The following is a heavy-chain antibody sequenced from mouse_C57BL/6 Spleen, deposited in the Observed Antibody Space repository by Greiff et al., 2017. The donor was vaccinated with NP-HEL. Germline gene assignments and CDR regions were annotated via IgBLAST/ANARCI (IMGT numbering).Heavy chain of an antibody. CDR3: ARAITTVVDCYFDV. CDR2: IYPGSGST. J-gene: IGHJ1*03. Sequence: QVQLQQPGAELVKPGASVKMSCKASGYTFTSYWITWVKQRPGQGLEWIGDIYPGSGSTNYNEKFKSKATLTVDTSSSTAYMQLSSLTSEDSAVYYCARAITTVVDCYFDVWGTGTTVTVSS. D-gene: IGHD1-1*01. V-gene: IGHV1-55*01. CDR1: GYTFTSYW.